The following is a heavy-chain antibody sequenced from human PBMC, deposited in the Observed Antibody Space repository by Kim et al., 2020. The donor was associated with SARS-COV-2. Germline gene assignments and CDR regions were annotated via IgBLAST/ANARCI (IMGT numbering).Heavy chain of an antibody. D-gene: IGHD3-10*01. V-gene: IGHV3-30*01. Sequence: GRFTISRDNSKNTLYLQMNSLRAEDTAVYYCARSDPLWFGELLSKEVGMDVWGQGTTVTVSS. J-gene: IGHJ6*02. CDR3: ARSDPLWFGELLSKEVGMDV.